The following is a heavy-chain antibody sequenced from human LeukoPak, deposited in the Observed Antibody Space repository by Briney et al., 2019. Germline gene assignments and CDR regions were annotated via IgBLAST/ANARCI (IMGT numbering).Heavy chain of an antibody. Sequence: SVKVSCKASGGTFSSYAISWVRQAPGQGLEWMGGIIPIFGTANYAQKFQGRVTITADESTSTAYMELSSLRPEDTAVYYCASGPYDSSGYQDYWGQGTLVTVSS. J-gene: IGHJ4*02. CDR3: ASGPYDSSGYQDY. CDR1: GGTFSSYA. V-gene: IGHV1-69*13. CDR2: IIPIFGTA. D-gene: IGHD3-22*01.